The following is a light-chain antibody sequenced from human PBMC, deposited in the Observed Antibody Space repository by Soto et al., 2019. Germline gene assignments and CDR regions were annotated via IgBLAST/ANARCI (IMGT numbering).Light chain of an antibody. CDR2: YDS. V-gene: IGLV3-21*04. CDR1: NIGSKS. J-gene: IGLJ1*01. Sequence: SYELTQPPSVSVAPGKTARITCGGNNIGSKSVHWYQQKPGQAPVLVIYYDSDRPSGIPERFSGSNSGNTATLTISRVEAGDEADYYCQVWDSSSDHDVFGTGTTLTVL. CDR3: QVWDSSSDHDV.